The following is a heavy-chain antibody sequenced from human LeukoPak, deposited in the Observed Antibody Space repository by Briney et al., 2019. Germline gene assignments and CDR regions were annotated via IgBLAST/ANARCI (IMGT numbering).Heavy chain of an antibody. CDR2: IWYGGSNK. J-gene: IGHJ6*03. Sequence: LSLTCAVSGGSISSSNWWSWVRQAPGKGLEWVAVIWYGGSNKYYADSVKGRFTISRDNSKNTLYLQMNSLRAEDTAVYYCAKGEIDYYYYMDVWGKGTTVTVSS. V-gene: IGHV3-30*18. CDR3: AKGEIDYYYYMDV. CDR1: GGSISSSNW.